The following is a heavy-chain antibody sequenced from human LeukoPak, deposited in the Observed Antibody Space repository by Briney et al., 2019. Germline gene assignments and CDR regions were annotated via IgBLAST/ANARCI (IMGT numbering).Heavy chain of an antibody. CDR2: IYYSGST. Sequence: SETLSLTCAVYGGSFSGYYWSWIRQPPGKGLEWIGYIYYSGSTYYNPSLKSRVTISVDTSKNQFSLKLSSVTAADTAVYYCARVLDSSGYYAEVAFDIWGQGTMVCVSS. CDR3: ARVLDSSGYYAEVAFDI. CDR1: GGSFSGYY. V-gene: IGHV4-34*09. D-gene: IGHD3-22*01. J-gene: IGHJ3*02.